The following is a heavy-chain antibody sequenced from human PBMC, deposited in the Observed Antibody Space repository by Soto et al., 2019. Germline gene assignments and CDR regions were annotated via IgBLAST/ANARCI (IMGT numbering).Heavy chain of an antibody. D-gene: IGHD3-22*01. CDR2: IHYSGYT. V-gene: IGHV4-39*01. CDR1: GGYIGSSSYY. CDR3: ASERIYYDSSDYPDN. J-gene: IGHJ4*02. Sequence: SEPMCVSYTVSGGYIGSSSYYWAWIRQPPGKRLEWIGSIHYSGYTYYNPSLKGRVTVSVDTSKNEFSLKLTSVTAADTAVYYCASERIYYDSSDYPDNWGQATLVTVSS.